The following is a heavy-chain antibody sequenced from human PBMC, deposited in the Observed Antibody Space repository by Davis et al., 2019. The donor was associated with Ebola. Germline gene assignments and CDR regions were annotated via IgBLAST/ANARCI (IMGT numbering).Heavy chain of an antibody. V-gene: IGHV4-34*01. CDR3: ARVRAYYYYYGMDV. CDR2: INHSGST. J-gene: IGHJ6*02. CDR1: GGSFSGYY. D-gene: IGHD4-17*01. Sequence: SETLSLTCAVYGGSFSGYYWSWIRQPPGKGLEWIGEINHSGSTNYNPSLKSRVTISVDTSKNQFSLRLSSVTAADTAVYYCARVRAYYYYYGMDVWGQGTTVTVSS.